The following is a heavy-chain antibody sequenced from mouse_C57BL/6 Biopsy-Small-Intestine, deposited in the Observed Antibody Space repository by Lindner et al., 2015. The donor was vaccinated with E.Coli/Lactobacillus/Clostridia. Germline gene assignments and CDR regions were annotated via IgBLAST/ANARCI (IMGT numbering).Heavy chain of an antibody. D-gene: IGHD1-1*01. J-gene: IGHJ3*01. CDR2: ISDGGSYT. CDR3: ASHYYGSSYDAY. Sequence: VQLQESGGGLVKPGGSLKLSCAASGFTFSGYAMSWVRQTPEKRLEWVATISDGGSYTYYPDNVKGRFTISRDNAKNNLYLQMSHLKSEDTAMYYCASHYYGSSYDAYWGQGTLVTVSA. V-gene: IGHV5-4*01. CDR1: GFTFSGYA.